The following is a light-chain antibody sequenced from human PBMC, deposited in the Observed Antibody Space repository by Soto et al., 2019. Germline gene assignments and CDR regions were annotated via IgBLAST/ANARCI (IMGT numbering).Light chain of an antibody. CDR3: QQYGTSPPYT. CDR2: GAS. Sequence: EIVLTQSPGTLSLSPGERATLSCRASQSVISDLLAWYQQRPGQAPRLLIYGASSRATGVPDRFSGSGSGTDFTLTISSLEPEYFAVYYCQQYGTSPPYTFGHGTKLEIK. CDR1: QSVISDL. J-gene: IGKJ2*01. V-gene: IGKV3-20*01.